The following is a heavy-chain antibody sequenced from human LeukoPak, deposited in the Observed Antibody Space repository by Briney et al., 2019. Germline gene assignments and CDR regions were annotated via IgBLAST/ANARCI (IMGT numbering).Heavy chain of an antibody. Sequence: SETLSLTCTVSGGSISSSSYYWGWIRQPPGKGLEWIGSIYYSGSTYYNPSLKSRVTISVDRSKNQFSLKLSSVTAADTAVYYCARETTVTEGYFDYWGQGTLVTVSS. CDR1: GGSISSSSYY. CDR2: IYYSGST. V-gene: IGHV4-39*07. D-gene: IGHD4-11*01. CDR3: ARETTVTEGYFDY. J-gene: IGHJ4*02.